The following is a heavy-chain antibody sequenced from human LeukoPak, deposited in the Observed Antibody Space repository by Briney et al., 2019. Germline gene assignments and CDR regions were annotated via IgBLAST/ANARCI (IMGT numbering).Heavy chain of an antibody. CDR1: GFTFSGFA. D-gene: IGHD7-27*01. Sequence: LSGGSLRLSCAASGFTFSGFAMSWVRRTPGRGLEWVSGISGSGDNTLYADSVKGRFTISRDNSKNTLYLQMISLGADDTAVYFCAKAPATGEGYYFYYMDVWGKGTTVTVSS. CDR3: AKAPATGEGYYFYYMDV. J-gene: IGHJ6*03. V-gene: IGHV3-23*01. CDR2: ISGSGDNT.